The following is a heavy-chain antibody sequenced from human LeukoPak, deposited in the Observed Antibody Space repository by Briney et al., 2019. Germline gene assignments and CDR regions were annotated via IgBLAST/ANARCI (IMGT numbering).Heavy chain of an antibody. Sequence: GGSLRLSCAASGFTFSSYGMHWVRQAPGKGLEWVAFIRYDGSNKYYADSVKGRFTISRDNSKNTLYLQMNSLGAEDTAAYYCAKVRELLSQSFDYWGQGTLVTVSS. J-gene: IGHJ4*02. V-gene: IGHV3-30*02. D-gene: IGHD1-26*01. CDR2: IRYDGSNK. CDR1: GFTFSSYG. CDR3: AKVRELLSQSFDY.